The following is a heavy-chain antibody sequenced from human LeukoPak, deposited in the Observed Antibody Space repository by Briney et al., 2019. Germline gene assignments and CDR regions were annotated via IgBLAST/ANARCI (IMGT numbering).Heavy chain of an antibody. J-gene: IGHJ4*02. CDR1: GFTFSSYG. CDR2: ISYDGSNK. CDR3: AKDPYGSGSYPSY. Sequence: GGSLRLSCAASGFTFSSYGMHWVRQAPGKGLEWAAVISYDGSNKYYADSVKGRFTISRDNSKNTLYLQMNSLRAEDTAVYYCAKDPYGSGSYPSYWGQGTLVTVSS. V-gene: IGHV3-30*18. D-gene: IGHD3-10*01.